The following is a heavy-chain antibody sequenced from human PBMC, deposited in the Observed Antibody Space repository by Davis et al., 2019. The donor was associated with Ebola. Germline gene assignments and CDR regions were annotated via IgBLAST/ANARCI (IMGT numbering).Heavy chain of an antibody. Sequence: GGSLRLSCAASGFTFSSYSMNWVRQAPGKGLEWVSSISSSSSYIYYADSVKGRFTISRDNSKNTLYLQMNSLRAEDTAVYYCARMSYGELVGDYWGQGTLVTVSS. CDR1: GFTFSSYS. CDR3: ARMSYGELVGDY. J-gene: IGHJ4*02. V-gene: IGHV3-21*01. D-gene: IGHD4-17*01. CDR2: ISSSSSYI.